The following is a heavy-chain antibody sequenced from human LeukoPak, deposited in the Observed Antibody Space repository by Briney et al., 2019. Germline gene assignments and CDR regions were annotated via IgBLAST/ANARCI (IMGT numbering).Heavy chain of an antibody. CDR1: GGSISLYY. V-gene: IGHV4-59*01. J-gene: IGHJ4*02. CDR3: ARDRSSSGWYYFDY. Sequence: SETLSLTCTVSGGSISLYYWSWIRQPPGKGLEWIGYISNSGSTNYNPSLKSRVTISADTSKNQFSLKLSSVTAADTAVYYCARDRSSSGWYYFDYWGQGTLVTVSS. CDR2: ISNSGST. D-gene: IGHD6-19*01.